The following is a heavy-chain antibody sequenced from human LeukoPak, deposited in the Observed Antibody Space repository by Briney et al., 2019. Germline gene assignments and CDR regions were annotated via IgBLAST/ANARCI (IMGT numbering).Heavy chain of an antibody. D-gene: IGHD2-2*01. V-gene: IGHV1-69*13. CDR1: GYSFTSHY. CDR3: ARSDVPAAMKGNWFDP. Sequence: SVKVSCKASGYSFTSHYMHWVRQAPGQGLEWMGGIIPIFGTANYAQKFQGRVTITADESTSTAYMELSSLRSEDTAVYYCARSDVPAAMKGNWFDPWGQGTLVTVSS. CDR2: IIPIFGTA. J-gene: IGHJ5*02.